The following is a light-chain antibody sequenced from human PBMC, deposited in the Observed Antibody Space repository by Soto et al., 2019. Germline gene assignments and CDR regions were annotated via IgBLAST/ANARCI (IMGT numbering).Light chain of an antibody. CDR3: TSYTTSSTPCV. V-gene: IGLV2-14*01. CDR2: EVS. J-gene: IGLJ1*01. CDR1: SSDVGGYNY. Sequence: QSALTQPASVSGSPGQSITISCTGTSSDVGGYNYVSWYQHHPGKAPKLMIYEVSNRPSGVSNRFSGSKSGNTASLTISGLQAEDEADYYCTSYTTSSTPCVFGTGTKLTVL.